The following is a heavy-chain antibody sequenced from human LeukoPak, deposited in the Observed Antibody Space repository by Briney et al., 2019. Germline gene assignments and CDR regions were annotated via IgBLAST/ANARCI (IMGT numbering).Heavy chain of an antibody. CDR1: GFIFNSYA. CDR3: AKSRSGNDYVWGSFDY. V-gene: IGHV3-30*04. Sequence: GRSLRLSCEASGFIFNSYAMHWVRQAPGKGLEWVAVISYDGSSENHADSVKGRFTISRDNSKNTLHLHMNSLRSEDTAVYYCAKSRSGNDYVWGSFDYWGQGTLVTVSS. CDR2: ISYDGSSE. D-gene: IGHD3-16*01. J-gene: IGHJ4*02.